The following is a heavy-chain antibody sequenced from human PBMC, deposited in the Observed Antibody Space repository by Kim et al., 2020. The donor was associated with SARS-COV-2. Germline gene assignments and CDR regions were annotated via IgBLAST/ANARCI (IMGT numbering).Heavy chain of an antibody. CDR3: ARDRQQWLPSYGMDV. D-gene: IGHD6-19*01. Sequence: GGSLRLSCAASGFTFSSYAMHWVRQAPGKGLEWVAVISYDGSNKYYADSVKGRFTISRDNSKNTLYLQMNSLRAEDTAVYYCARDRQQWLPSYGMDVWGQGTTVTVSS. V-gene: IGHV3-30-3*01. J-gene: IGHJ6*02. CDR2: ISYDGSNK. CDR1: GFTFSSYA.